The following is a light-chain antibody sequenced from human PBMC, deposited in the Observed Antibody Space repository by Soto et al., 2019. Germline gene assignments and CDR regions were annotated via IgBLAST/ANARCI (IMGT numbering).Light chain of an antibody. CDR3: MQTIQPLLT. J-gene: IGKJ4*01. V-gene: IGKV2D-29*01. CDR2: EVF. Sequence: DVVLTQSPLSLSVTPGQPASISCKSSQSLLHSDGKTLLYWYLQKAGHPPQLLIYEVFKRYSGVPERFSGSGSATDFTLKISRVEAEDVGTYYCMQTIQPLLTFGGGTQGDI. CDR1: QSLLHSDGKTL.